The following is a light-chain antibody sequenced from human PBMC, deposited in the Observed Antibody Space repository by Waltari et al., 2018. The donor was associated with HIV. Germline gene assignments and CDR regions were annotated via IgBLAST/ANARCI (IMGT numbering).Light chain of an antibody. J-gene: IGLJ2*01. CDR2: EVS. V-gene: IGLV2-8*01. Sequence: PPSASGSPGQSVTISCTGTSSDVGGYNYVSWYHQHPGKAPKLMIYEVSKRPSGVPDRFSGSKSGNTASLTVSGLQAEDEADYYCSSYAGSNNYVVFGGGTKLTVL. CDR3: SSYAGSNNYVV. CDR1: SSDVGGYNY.